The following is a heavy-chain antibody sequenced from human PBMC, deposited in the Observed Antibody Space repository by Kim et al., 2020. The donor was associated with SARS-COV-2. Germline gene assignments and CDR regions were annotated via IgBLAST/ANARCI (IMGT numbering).Heavy chain of an antibody. CDR1: GYTFTHNY. CDR3: ARSLGHCNDGGCYS. CDR2: IDPDSGGT. Sequence: ASVKVYCKSSGYTFTHNYIHWVRQAPGQGLEWMGWIDPDSGGTKNAQVFQDRITMTSVTSIRTAYMDLTRLTSDDTAIYYCARSLGHCNDGGCYSWGQGTLVTVSS. V-gene: IGHV1-2*02. D-gene: IGHD2-15*01. J-gene: IGHJ4*02.